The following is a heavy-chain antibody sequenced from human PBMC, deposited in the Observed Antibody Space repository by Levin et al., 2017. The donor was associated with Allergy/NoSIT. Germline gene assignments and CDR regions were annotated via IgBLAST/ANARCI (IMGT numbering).Heavy chain of an antibody. Sequence: GGSLRLSCAASGLTVSSSYISWVRQAPGKGLEWVSVIFENGYANYADSVRGRFTISRDTSSNTVYLHMNSLRAEDTAVYYCARDSKTGNNWTRVDPWGHVTLVTVSS. J-gene: IGHJ5*02. CDR2: IFENGYA. D-gene: IGHD1-20*01. CDR1: GLTVSSSY. CDR3: ARDSKTGNNWTRVDP. V-gene: IGHV3-53*01.